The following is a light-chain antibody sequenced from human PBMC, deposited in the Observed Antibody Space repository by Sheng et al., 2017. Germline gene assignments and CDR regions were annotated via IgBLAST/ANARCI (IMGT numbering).Light chain of an antibody. CDR1: QSISSN. CDR3: QQYYNWPQT. Sequence: ETVMTQSPATLSVSPGERATLSCRASQSISSNLAWYQQKPGQAPRLLMYGASTRATSIPARFSGSGSGTEFTLTISSLQSEDFAVYYCQQYYNWPQTFGQGTKVEIK. V-gene: IGKV3-15*01. J-gene: IGKJ1*01. CDR2: GAS.